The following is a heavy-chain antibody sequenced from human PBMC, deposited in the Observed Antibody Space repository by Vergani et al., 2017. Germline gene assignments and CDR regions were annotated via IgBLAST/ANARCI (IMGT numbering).Heavy chain of an antibody. CDR3: ARDDYYGSGSYYTSSWC. D-gene: IGHD3-10*01. Sequence: QVQLVPSGAEVKKPGASVKVSCKASGYTFTSYYMHWVRQAPGQGLEWMGIINPSGGSTSYAQKFQGRVTMTRDTSTSTVYMELSSLRSEDTAVYYCARDDYYGSGSYYTSSWCGGQGTLVTVSS. J-gene: IGHJ4*02. CDR2: INPSGGST. CDR1: GYTFTSYY. V-gene: IGHV1-46*01.